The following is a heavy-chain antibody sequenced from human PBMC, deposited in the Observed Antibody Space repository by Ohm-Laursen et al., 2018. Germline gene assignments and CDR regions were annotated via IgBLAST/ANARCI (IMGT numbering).Heavy chain of an antibody. CDR2: MNPNSGNT. CDR3: ARAVRNQLVSDY. J-gene: IGHJ4*02. D-gene: IGHD1-1*01. Sequence: ALVKVSCKASGYTFTTYDITWVRQAAGQGPEWMGWMNPNSGNTGYAQKFRDRVTMTSDTSISTAYMELYGLTSEDTAAYYCARAVRNQLVSDYWGQGTLVTVSS. V-gene: IGHV1-8*02. CDR1: GYTFTTYD.